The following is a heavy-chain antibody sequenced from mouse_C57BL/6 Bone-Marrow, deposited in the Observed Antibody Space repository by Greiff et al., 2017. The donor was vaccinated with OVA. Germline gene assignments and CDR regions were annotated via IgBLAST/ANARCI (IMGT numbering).Heavy chain of an antibody. J-gene: IGHJ4*01. CDR3: ARSGAGIYYDYDGGGDY. V-gene: IGHV1-64*01. CDR2: IHPNSGST. CDR1: GYTFTSYW. Sequence: QVQLQQPGAELVKPGASVKLSCKASGYTFTSYWMHWVKQRPGQGLEWIGMIHPNSGSTNYNEKFKSKATLTVDKSSSTAYMQLSSLTSEDSAVYYGARSGAGIYYDYDGGGDYWGQGTSVTVSS. D-gene: IGHD2-4*01.